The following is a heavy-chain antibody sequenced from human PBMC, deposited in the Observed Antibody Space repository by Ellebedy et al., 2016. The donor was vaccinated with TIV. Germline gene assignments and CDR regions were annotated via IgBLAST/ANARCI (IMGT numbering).Heavy chain of an antibody. V-gene: IGHV4-34*01. CDR2: INHSGST. Sequence: SETLSLXXAVYGGSFSGYYWSWIRQPPGKGLEWIGEINHSGSTNYNPSLKSRVTISVDTSKNQFSLKLSSVTAADTAVYYCARGHSIAAAKYYYYYMDVWGKGTTVTVSS. CDR1: GGSFSGYY. CDR3: ARGHSIAAAKYYYYYMDV. J-gene: IGHJ6*03. D-gene: IGHD6-13*01.